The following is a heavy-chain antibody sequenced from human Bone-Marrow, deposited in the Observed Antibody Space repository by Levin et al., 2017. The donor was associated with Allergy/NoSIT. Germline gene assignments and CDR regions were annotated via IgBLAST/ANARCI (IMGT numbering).Heavy chain of an antibody. CDR2: INSGGSHL. CDR3: ASGGGSYNY. D-gene: IGHD1-26*01. J-gene: IGHJ4*02. V-gene: IGHV3-21*01. Sequence: KSGGSLRLSCAASGFTFSRNSMNWVRQAPGKGLEWVSSINSGGSHLSYGDSVRGRFTISRDNAKDSLFLQMNSLRAEDTAVYYCASGGGSYNYWGQGILVTVSS. CDR1: GFTFSRNS.